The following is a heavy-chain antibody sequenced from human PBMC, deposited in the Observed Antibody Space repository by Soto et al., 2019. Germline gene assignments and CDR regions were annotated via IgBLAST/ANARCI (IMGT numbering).Heavy chain of an antibody. CDR3: ARDSVGSGYD. J-gene: IGHJ4*02. CDR1: GGSFSGYY. Sequence: SETLSLTCAVYGGSFSGYYWSWIRQPPGKGLEWIGEINHSGSTNYNPSLKSRVTISVDTSKNQFSLELRSVTAADTAVYYCARDSVGSGYDWGQGTLVTVS. D-gene: IGHD5-12*01. CDR2: INHSGST. V-gene: IGHV4-34*01.